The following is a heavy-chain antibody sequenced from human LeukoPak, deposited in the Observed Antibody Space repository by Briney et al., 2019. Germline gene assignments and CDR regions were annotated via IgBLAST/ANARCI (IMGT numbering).Heavy chain of an antibody. CDR2: IYPGDSDN. Sequence: GESLKISCKGSGYRFTNYWIGWVRQMPGKGLEWMWIIYPGDSDNRYSPSFQGHVTLSADKSISTAYLQWSSLEASDTAMYYCARPDCSGDCPWGQGTLVTVSS. V-gene: IGHV5-51*01. J-gene: IGHJ5*02. CDR3: ARPDCSGDCP. CDR1: GYRFTNYW. D-gene: IGHD2-21*02.